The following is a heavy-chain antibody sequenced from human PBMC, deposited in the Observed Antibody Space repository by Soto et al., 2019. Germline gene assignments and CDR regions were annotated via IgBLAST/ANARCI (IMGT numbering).Heavy chain of an antibody. CDR3: ARRFYDSSGYYSPRAAFDI. D-gene: IGHD3-22*01. V-gene: IGHV4-34*01. CDR2: INHSGST. J-gene: IGHJ3*02. CDR1: GGSFSGYY. Sequence: QVQLQQWGAGLLKPSETLSLTCAVYGGSFSGYYWSWIRQPPGKGLEWIGEINHSGSTNYNPSLKSRVTISVDTSKNQFSLKLSSVTAAYTAVYYCARRFYDSSGYYSPRAAFDIWGQGTMVTVSS.